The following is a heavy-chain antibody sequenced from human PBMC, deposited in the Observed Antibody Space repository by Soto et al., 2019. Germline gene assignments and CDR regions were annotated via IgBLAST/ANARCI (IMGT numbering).Heavy chain of an antibody. CDR1: CGSSSSVGYY. D-gene: IGHD3-16*01. J-gene: IGHJ6*02. Sequence: SVTLSLTCTVACGSSSSVGYYWSWILQHPGKGLEWIGYIYYSGSTNYNPSLKSRVTISVDTSKNQFSLKLSSVTAADTAVYYCARIQSFRLPRYYYGMDVWGQGTTVTVSS. CDR2: IYYSGST. CDR3: ARIQSFRLPRYYYGMDV. V-gene: IGHV4-31*03.